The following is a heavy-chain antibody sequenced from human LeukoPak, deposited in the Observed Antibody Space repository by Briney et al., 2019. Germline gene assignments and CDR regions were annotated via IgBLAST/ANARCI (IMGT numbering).Heavy chain of an antibody. CDR2: ISSSGNII. V-gene: IGHV3-48*03. J-gene: IGHJ4*02. CDR3: ARSGGNLDC. D-gene: IGHD4-23*01. Sequence: GGSLILSCAASGFTFSSYTLDWVRQAPGKGLEWVSYISSSGNIIYYADSVKGRFTISRDNAKDSLYLQMNSLRAEDTAVYYCARSGGNLDCWGQGSLVTVSS. CDR1: GFTFSSYT.